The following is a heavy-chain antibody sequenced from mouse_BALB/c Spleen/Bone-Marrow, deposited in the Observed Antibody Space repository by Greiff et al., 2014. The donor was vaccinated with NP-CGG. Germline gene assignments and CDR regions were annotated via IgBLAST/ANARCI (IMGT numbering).Heavy chain of an antibody. J-gene: IGHJ4*01. CDR3: ARGDWDEAMDY. V-gene: IGHV5-9-3*01. D-gene: IGHD4-1*01. CDR1: GFTFSSYA. CDR2: INSGGSYT. Sequence: EVNVEESGGGLVKPGGSLKLSCAASGFTFSSYAMPWVRQTPEKRLEWVATINSGGSYTYYPDSVKGRFTISRDNAKNTLYLQMSSLRPEDTAMYYCARGDWDEAMDYWGQGTSVTVST.